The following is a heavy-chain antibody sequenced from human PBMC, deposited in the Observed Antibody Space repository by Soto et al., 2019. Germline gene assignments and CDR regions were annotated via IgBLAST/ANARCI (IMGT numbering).Heavy chain of an antibody. V-gene: IGHV3-7*01. CDR2: IKQDGSEK. CDR1: GFTFSTDW. Sequence: ALRLSCGDSGFTFSTDWVSWFRQARLNVLEWVANIKQDGSEKYYSDSVKGRLTISRDNSKNTLYLQMNSLRAEDTAVYYCARMEYKAAYDLWSGPFSYGMDVWGQGTTLTVSS. J-gene: IGHJ6*02. CDR3: ARMEYKAAYDLWSGPFSYGMDV. D-gene: IGHD3-3*01.